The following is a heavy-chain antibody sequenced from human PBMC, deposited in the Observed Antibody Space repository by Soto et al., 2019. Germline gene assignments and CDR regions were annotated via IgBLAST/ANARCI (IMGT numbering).Heavy chain of an antibody. V-gene: IGHV4-59*08. CDR1: GGSISSYY. Sequence: PSETLSLTCTVSGGSISSYYWSWIRQPPGKGLEWIGYIYYSGSTNYNPSLKSRVTISVDTSKNQFSLKLSSVTAADTAVYYCASYAQQLGTFDYWGQGTLVTVSS. J-gene: IGHJ4*02. CDR3: ASYAQQLGTFDY. D-gene: IGHD6-13*01. CDR2: IYYSGST.